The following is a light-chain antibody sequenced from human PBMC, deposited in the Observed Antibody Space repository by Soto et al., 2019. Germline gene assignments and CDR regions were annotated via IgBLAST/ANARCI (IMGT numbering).Light chain of an antibody. CDR1: SSDVGGYNY. J-gene: IGLJ2*01. CDR2: DVN. CDR3: TAYATTSPVV. V-gene: IGLV2-14*03. Sequence: QSALTQPASVSGSPGQSITISCTGTSSDVGGYNYVSWYQQHPGKAPKLMLYDVNNRPSGVSDRFSGSKSGNTASLTISGLQAEYEADYYCTAYATTSPVVFGGGTKLTVL.